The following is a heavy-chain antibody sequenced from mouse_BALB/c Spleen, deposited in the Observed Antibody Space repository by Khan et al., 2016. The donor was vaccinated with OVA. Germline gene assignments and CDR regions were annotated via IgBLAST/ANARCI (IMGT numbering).Heavy chain of an antibody. CDR2: IWSGGST. CDR3: ARGNGYYGWYFDV. Sequence: QVQLKQSGPGLVQPSQSLSITCTVSNFSLTSFGVHWVRQSPGKGLEWLGVIWSGGSTDSNAAFISRLSISQDNSKSQVFFKMNRLQVNDTAIYDCARGNGYYGWYFDVWGAGTTVTVSS. J-gene: IGHJ1*01. D-gene: IGHD2-3*01. CDR1: NFSLTSFG. V-gene: IGHV2-2*02.